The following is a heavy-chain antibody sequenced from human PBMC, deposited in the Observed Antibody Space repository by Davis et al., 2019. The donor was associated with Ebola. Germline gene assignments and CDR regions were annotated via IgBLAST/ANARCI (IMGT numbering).Heavy chain of an antibody. J-gene: IGHJ4*02. Sequence: GGSLRLSCAASGFTFSSYAMHWVRQAPGKGLEWVAVISYDGSNKYYADSVKGRFTISRDNSKNTLYLQMNSLRAEDTAVYYCARAVYDFWSGHFDYWGQGALVTVSS. CDR2: ISYDGSNK. V-gene: IGHV3-30-3*01. D-gene: IGHD3-3*01. CDR3: ARAVYDFWSGHFDY. CDR1: GFTFSSYA.